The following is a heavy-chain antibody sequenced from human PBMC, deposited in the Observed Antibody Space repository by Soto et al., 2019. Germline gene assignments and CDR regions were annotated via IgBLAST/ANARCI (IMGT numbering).Heavy chain of an antibody. J-gene: IGHJ4*02. D-gene: IGHD3-22*01. Sequence: GASVKVSCKASGYTFTSYYMHWVRQAPGQGLEWMGIINPSGGSTSYAQKFQGRVTMTRDTSTSTVYMELSSLRSEDTAVYYCARGQQYYYDSSGYYYNYFDYWGQGTLVTVSS. CDR3: ARGQQYYYDSSGYYYNYFDY. CDR1: GYTFTSYY. V-gene: IGHV1-46*01. CDR2: INPSGGST.